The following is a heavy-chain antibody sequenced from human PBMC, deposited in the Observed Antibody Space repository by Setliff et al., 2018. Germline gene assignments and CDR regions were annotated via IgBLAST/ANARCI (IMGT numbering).Heavy chain of an antibody. CDR1: GGSISSSSYY. Sequence: PSETLSLTCTVSGGSISSSSYYWGWIRQPPGKGLEWIGSIYYSGSTYCNPSLKSRVTISVDTSKNQFSLKLSSVTAADTAVYYCARMSGFQYMDVWGKGTTVTVSS. V-gene: IGHV4-39*01. J-gene: IGHJ6*03. CDR2: IYYSGST. D-gene: IGHD3-3*01. CDR3: ARMSGFQYMDV.